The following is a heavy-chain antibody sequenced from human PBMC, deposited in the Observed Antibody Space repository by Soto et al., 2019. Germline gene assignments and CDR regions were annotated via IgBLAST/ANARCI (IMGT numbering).Heavy chain of an antibody. V-gene: IGHV4-34*01. Sequence: SETLSLTCAVYGGSFSGYYWTWIRQPPGKGLEWIGEINHSGSTNYTPSLKSRVSISVDRSKNQFSLKLSSVTAADTAVYYCARGTGSSGYYFDYWGQGTLVTVSS. CDR2: INHSGST. J-gene: IGHJ4*02. D-gene: IGHD3-22*01. CDR3: ARGTGSSGYYFDY. CDR1: GGSFSGYY.